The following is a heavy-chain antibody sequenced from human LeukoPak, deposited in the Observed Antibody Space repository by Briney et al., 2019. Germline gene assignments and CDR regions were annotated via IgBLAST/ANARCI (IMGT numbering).Heavy chain of an antibody. V-gene: IGHV1-69*04. D-gene: IGHD3-10*01. CDR1: GGTFSSYA. CDR2: TIPILGIA. Sequence: SVKVSCKASGGTFSSYAISWVRQAPGQGLEWMGRTIPILGIANYAQKFQGRVTITADKSTSTAYMELSSLRSEDTAVYYCALGLDGSGSYYYFDYWGQGTLVTVSS. J-gene: IGHJ4*02. CDR3: ALGLDGSGSYYYFDY.